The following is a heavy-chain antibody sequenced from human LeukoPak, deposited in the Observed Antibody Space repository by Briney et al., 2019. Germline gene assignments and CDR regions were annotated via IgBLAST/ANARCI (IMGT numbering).Heavy chain of an antibody. D-gene: IGHD3-22*01. CDR1: GGSISSGGYY. Sequence: PSETLSLTCTVSGGSISSGGYYWSWIRQHPGKGLEWIGYIYYSGSTYYNPSLRSRVTISVDTSKNQFSLKLSSVTAADTAVYYCARDELPYYYDSSGYYYASLYYWGQGTLVTVSS. V-gene: IGHV4-31*03. J-gene: IGHJ4*02. CDR3: ARDELPYYYDSSGYYYASLYY. CDR2: IYYSGST.